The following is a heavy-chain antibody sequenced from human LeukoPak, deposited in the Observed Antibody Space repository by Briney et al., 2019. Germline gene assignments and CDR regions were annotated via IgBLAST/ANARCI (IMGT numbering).Heavy chain of an antibody. CDR3: ARANSSSWPYYYYYGMDV. D-gene: IGHD6-13*01. CDR2: INTNTGNP. V-gene: IGHV7-4-1*02. J-gene: IGHJ6*02. Sequence: ASVKVSCKASGYTFTSYAMNWVRQAPGQGLEWMGWINTNTGNPTYAQGFTGRFVFPLDTSVSTAYLQISSLKAEDTAVYYCARANSSSWPYYYYYGMDVWGQGTTVTVSS. CDR1: GYTFTSYA.